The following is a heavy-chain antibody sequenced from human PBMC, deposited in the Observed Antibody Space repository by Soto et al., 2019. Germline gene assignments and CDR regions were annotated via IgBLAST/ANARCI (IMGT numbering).Heavy chain of an antibody. Sequence: ASVKVSCKASGYTFTSYYMHWVRQAPGQGLEWMGIINPSGGSTSYAQKLQGRVTMTRDTSTSTVYMELSSLRSEDTAVYYCASGRAYYDILTGYYPFGSGAFDIWGQGTIVTVSS. J-gene: IGHJ3*02. CDR1: GYTFTSYY. V-gene: IGHV1-46*01. CDR2: INPSGGST. D-gene: IGHD3-9*01. CDR3: ASGRAYYDILTGYYPFGSGAFDI.